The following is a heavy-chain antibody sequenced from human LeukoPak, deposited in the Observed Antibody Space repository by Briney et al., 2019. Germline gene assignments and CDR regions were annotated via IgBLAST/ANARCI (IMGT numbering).Heavy chain of an antibody. CDR1: GGTFSSYT. CDR3: AREPRYSDYDRVLDY. D-gene: IGHD5-12*01. J-gene: IGHJ4*02. CDR2: IIPIFDTA. V-gene: IGHV1-69*13. Sequence: ASVKVSCKASGGTFSSYTINWVRQAPGQGLEWMGGIIPIFDTAKYAQKFQGRVTITADESTSTAYMELSSLRSEDSAVYYCAREPRYSDYDRVLDYWGQGTLVTVSS.